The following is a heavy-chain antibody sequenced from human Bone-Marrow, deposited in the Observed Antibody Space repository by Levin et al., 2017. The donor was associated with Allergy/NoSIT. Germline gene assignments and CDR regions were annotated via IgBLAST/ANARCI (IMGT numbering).Heavy chain of an antibody. V-gene: IGHV4-61*01. Sequence: SETLSLTCTVSGGSVSSDSYLWSWVRQPPGKGLEWIGNMYDSGNTKYNPSLRSRATMSMDTSKNQLSLKLTSMIAADTAVYYCARVAGGVRGFWYFDLWGRGTLVTVSS. CDR2: MYDSGNT. J-gene: IGHJ2*01. CDR1: GGSVSSDSYL. D-gene: IGHD3-16*01. CDR3: ARVAGGVRGFWYFDL.